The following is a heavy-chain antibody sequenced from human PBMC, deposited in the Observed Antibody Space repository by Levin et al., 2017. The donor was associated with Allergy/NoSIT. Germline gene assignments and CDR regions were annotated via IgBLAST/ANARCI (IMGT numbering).Heavy chain of an antibody. D-gene: IGHD3-10*01. CDR3: ARRLTHYHGMDV. J-gene: IGHJ6*02. Sequence: KVSCKGSGYTFSNYWIGWVRQMPGKGLEWMGIIYPGDSDTKYSPSFQGQVTISADRSISTAYLQWRSLKASDSAMYYCARRLTHYHGMDVWGQGTTVSVSS. CDR1: GYTFSNYW. V-gene: IGHV5-51*01. CDR2: IYPGDSDT.